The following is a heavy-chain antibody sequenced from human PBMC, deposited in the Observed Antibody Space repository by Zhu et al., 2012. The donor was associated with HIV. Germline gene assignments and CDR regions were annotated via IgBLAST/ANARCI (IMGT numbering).Heavy chain of an antibody. J-gene: IGHJ3*02. V-gene: IGHV3-74*01. CDR3: ARAPGYYYGSADAFDI. Sequence: EVRLVESGGGLVQPGGSVRLSCAASGFTLSSYWMHWVRQGPGKGLVWVSRINSDGSSTSYADSVKGRFTISRDNAKNTLYLQMNSLRAEDTAVYYCARAPGYYYGSADAFDIWGQGTMVTVSS. D-gene: IGHD3-10*01. CDR2: INSDGSST. CDR1: GFTLSSYW.